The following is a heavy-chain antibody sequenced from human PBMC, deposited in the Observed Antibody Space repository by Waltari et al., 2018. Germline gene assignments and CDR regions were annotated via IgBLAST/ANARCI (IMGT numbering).Heavy chain of an antibody. CDR2: INHSGST. J-gene: IGHJ1*01. CDR1: GGSFSGFY. D-gene: IGHD3-10*01. V-gene: IGHV4-34*01. CDR3: ARRLGFGVRYFQH. Sequence: QVQLQQWGAGLLKPSETLSLTCVVYGGSFSGFYWSWIRQPPGTWLEWIGEINHSGSTNYNPSLKSRVTISVDTSKNQFSLKLSSMTAADTAIYYCARRLGFGVRYFQHWGQGSLVTVSS.